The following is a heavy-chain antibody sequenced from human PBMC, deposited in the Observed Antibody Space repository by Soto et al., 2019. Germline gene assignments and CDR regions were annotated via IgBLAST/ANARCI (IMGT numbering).Heavy chain of an antibody. CDR3: ARGRVRISGVLMPDSDY. Sequence: PSETLSLTCAVYGGSFSGYYWSWIRQPPGKGLEWIGEINHSGSTNYNPSLKSRVTISVDTSKNQFSLKLSSVTAADTAVYYCARGRVRISGVLMPDSDYCGQRNLVTVSS. CDR1: GGSFSGYY. V-gene: IGHV4-34*01. D-gene: IGHD3-3*01. J-gene: IGHJ4*02. CDR2: INHSGST.